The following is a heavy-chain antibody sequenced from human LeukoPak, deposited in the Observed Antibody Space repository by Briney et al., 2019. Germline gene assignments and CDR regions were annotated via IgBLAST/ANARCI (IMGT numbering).Heavy chain of an antibody. CDR2: ISGSGGST. J-gene: IGHJ4*02. CDR1: GFTFSSYA. Sequence: GGSLRLSCAASGFTFSSYAMRWIRQAPGKGLEWVSAISGSGGSTYYADSVKGRFTISRDNSKNTLYLQMNSLRAEDTAGYYCAKEPDYGDYFDYWGQGTLVTVSS. D-gene: IGHD4-17*01. CDR3: AKEPDYGDYFDY. V-gene: IGHV3-23*01.